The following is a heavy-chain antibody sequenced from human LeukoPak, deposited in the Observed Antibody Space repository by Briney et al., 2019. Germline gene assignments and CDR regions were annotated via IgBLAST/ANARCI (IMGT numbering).Heavy chain of an antibody. V-gene: IGHV3-23*01. Sequence: HPGGSLRLSCAASGFTFSSYAMSWVRQAPGKGLEWVSAISGSGGSTYYADSVKGRFTISRDNSKNTLYLQMNSLRAEDTAVYYCAKVGSTSCYTGCYFDYWGQGTLVTVSS. CDR1: GFTFSSYA. CDR3: AKVGSTSCYTGCYFDY. J-gene: IGHJ4*02. D-gene: IGHD2-2*02. CDR2: ISGSGGST.